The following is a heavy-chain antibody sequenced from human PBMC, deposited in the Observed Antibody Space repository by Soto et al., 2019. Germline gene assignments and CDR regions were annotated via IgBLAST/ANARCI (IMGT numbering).Heavy chain of an antibody. D-gene: IGHD3-10*01. V-gene: IGHV1-18*01. Sequence: QVQLVQSGAEVKKPGASVKVSCKASGYTFTSYGISWVRQAPGQGLEWMGWISAYNGNTNYAQKLQGRVTMTTDTSASTADVELRSLRSDDTAVYYCARPAYGSGSYYIVYWGQGTLVTVSS. CDR3: ARPAYGSGSYYIVY. CDR1: GYTFTSYG. J-gene: IGHJ4*02. CDR2: ISAYNGNT.